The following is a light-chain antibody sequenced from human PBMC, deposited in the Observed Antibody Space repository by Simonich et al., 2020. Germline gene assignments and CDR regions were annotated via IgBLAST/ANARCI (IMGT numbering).Light chain of an antibody. CDR3: SSYTSSSTWV. CDR1: SSDVGDYNY. CDR2: DVS. V-gene: IGLV2-14*01. Sequence: QSALTKPASVSGFPGQSITISGTGTSSDVGDYNYVSWYHKHPGKAPKLRIYDVSKRPSGGSIRFSGSKSGNTASLTISGLQAEDEADYYCSSYTSSSTWVFGGGTKLTVL. J-gene: IGLJ3*02.